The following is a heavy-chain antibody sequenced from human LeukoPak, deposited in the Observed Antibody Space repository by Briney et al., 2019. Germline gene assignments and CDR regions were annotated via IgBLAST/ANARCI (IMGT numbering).Heavy chain of an antibody. D-gene: IGHD3-3*01. CDR2: IYYSGTT. V-gene: IGHV4-39*01. CDR3: ARGPYYDFWSGYYDAFDI. CDR1: GGSLSSRGYY. Sequence: PSETLSPTRTFSGGSLSSRGYYWGWIRQPPGEGLEWIGTIYYSGTTYYNPSLKSRLTISVDTSKNQFSLNLNPVTAADTAVYYCARGPYYDFWSGYYDAFDIWGQGTMVTVSS. J-gene: IGHJ3*02.